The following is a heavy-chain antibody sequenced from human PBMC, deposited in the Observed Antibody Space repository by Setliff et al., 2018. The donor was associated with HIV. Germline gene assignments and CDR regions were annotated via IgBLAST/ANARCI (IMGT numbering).Heavy chain of an antibody. D-gene: IGHD3-9*01. CDR3: ARQTWEYYDTLTGYYRSPKNFDS. Sequence: ETLSLTCTVPGGSINRSNYYWGWIRQPPGKGLEWIGTISYTGSTYYGPSLKSRVTISLDTSKNQFFLKLSSVTAPDTAIYYCARQTWEYYDTLTGYYRSPKNFDSWGQGTLVTVSS. CDR1: GGSINRSNYY. CDR2: ISYTGST. V-gene: IGHV4-39*01. J-gene: IGHJ4*02.